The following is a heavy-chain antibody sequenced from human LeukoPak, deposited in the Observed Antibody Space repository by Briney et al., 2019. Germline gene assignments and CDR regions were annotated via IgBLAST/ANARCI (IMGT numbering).Heavy chain of an antibody. CDR3: ARDYNLFFDY. CDR1: GYTFTSYD. D-gene: IGHD5-24*01. V-gene: IGHV1-46*01. CDR2: INPSGGST. Sequence: ASVKVSCKASGYTFTSYDINWVRQAPGQGLEWMGIINPSGGSTSYAQKFQGRVTMTRDTSTSTVYMELSSLRSEDTAVYYCARDYNLFFDYWGQGTLVTVSS. J-gene: IGHJ4*02.